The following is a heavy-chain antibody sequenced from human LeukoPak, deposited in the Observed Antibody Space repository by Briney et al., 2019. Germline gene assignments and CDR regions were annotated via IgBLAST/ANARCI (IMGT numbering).Heavy chain of an antibody. J-gene: IGHJ4*02. CDR2: IYYSGST. Sequence: PSETLSLTCTVSGGSISGCSYYWGWIRQPPGKGLGWNGSIYYSGSTYSNPSLKSRVTISVDTSKNQFSLKLSSVTAADLPVYYCASHGGATSYWGQGTLVTVSS. V-gene: IGHV4-39*01. CDR3: ASHGGATSY. CDR1: GGSISGCSYY. D-gene: IGHD1-26*01.